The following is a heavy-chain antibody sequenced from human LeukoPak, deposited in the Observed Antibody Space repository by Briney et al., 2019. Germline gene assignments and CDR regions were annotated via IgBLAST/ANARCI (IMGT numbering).Heavy chain of an antibody. CDR3: ASLPYGDYLFDY. CDR2: ISSSGSTI. Sequence: GGSLRLSCAASGFTFSSYEMNWVRQAPGKGLEWVSYISSSGSTIYYADSVKGRFTISRDNAKNSLYLQMNILRAEDTAVYYCASLPYGDYLFDYWGQGTLVTVSS. V-gene: IGHV3-48*03. D-gene: IGHD4-17*01. J-gene: IGHJ4*02. CDR1: GFTFSSYE.